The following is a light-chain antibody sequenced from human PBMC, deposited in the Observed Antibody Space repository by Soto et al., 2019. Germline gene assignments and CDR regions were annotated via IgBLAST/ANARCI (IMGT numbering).Light chain of an antibody. V-gene: IGKV3-20*01. J-gene: IGKJ1*01. CDR3: QQYGSSPRT. CDR1: QSVSSSY. CDR2: DAS. Sequence: EIVLTQSPGTLSLSPGERATLSSRASQSVSSSYLAWYQQKPGRAPRLLIYDASSRATGIPDRFSGSRSGTDFTLTISGLEPEDFAVYYCQQYGSSPRTFGQGTKVEIK.